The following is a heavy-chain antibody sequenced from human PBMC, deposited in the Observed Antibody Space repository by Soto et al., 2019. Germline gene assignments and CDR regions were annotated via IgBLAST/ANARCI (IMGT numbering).Heavy chain of an antibody. D-gene: IGHD2-2*01. CDR2: ISSSSSYI. J-gene: IGHJ4*02. Sequence: GESLKISCAASGFTFSSYSMNWVRQAPGKGLEWVSSISSSSSYIYYADSVKGRFTISRDNAKNSLYLQMNSLRAEDTAMYYCARNNPVSSLYWGQGTLVTVSS. CDR3: ARNNPVSSLY. V-gene: IGHV3-21*01. CDR1: GFTFSSYS.